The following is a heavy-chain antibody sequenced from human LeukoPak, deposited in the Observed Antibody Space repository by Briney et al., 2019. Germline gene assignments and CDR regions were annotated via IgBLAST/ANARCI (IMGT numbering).Heavy chain of an antibody. V-gene: IGHV3-30-3*01. CDR3: ARAASGSYYNPPDH. Sequence: PGGSLRLSCAASGFTFSSYWMSWVRQAPGKGLEWVAFISYDGINKYYADSVRGRFTISRDNSNNTLSLQMNSLRVEDTALYFCARAASGSYYNPPDHWGQGIQVTVAS. D-gene: IGHD3-10*01. J-gene: IGHJ4*02. CDR2: ISYDGINK. CDR1: GFTFSSYW.